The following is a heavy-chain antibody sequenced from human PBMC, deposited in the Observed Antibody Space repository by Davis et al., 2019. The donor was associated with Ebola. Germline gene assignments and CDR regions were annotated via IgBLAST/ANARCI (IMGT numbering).Heavy chain of an antibody. J-gene: IGHJ6*02. CDR2: IKQDGSEK. CDR3: AREFSHPDLGYYYGMDV. Sequence: GGSLRLSCAASGFTFSTYWMSWVRQAPGKGLEWVANIKQDGSEKFYVDSVKGRFIISRDNAKNSLYLQMNSLRAEDTAVYYCAREFSHPDLGYYYGMDVWGQGTTVTVSS. V-gene: IGHV3-7*01. CDR1: GFTFSTYW.